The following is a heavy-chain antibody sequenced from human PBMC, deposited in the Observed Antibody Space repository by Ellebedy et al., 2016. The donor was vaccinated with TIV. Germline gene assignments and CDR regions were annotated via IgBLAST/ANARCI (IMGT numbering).Heavy chain of an antibody. J-gene: IGHJ2*01. CDR1: GFTLNNYW. V-gene: IGHV3-7*01. D-gene: IGHD4-17*01. CDR2: INEDRTKK. CDR3: ARAIYGASYL. Sequence: PGGSLRLSCTASGFTLNNYWMTWVRQAPGKGLEWVANINEDRTKKHYVDSVRGRFTISRDYAGNSLFLQMNSLGAEDTAVYYCARAIYGASYLWGRGTLVTVSS.